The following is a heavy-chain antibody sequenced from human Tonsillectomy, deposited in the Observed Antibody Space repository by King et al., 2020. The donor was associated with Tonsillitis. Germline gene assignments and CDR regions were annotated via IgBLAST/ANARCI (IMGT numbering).Heavy chain of an antibody. CDR3: ASAGCAILVRGAPLWY. V-gene: IGHV3-7*01. Sequence: EVQLVESGGGLVQPGGSLRLSCAASGFIFSRYWMTWVRQAPGKGLEWVAYINQDGSEKFYVDSVKGRFTISRDNAKNSLYLQMSSLRAEDTAVYYCASAGCAILVRGAPLWYWGQGNLVTVSS. CDR1: GFIFSRYW. D-gene: IGHD3-10*01. CDR2: INQDGSEK. J-gene: IGHJ1*01.